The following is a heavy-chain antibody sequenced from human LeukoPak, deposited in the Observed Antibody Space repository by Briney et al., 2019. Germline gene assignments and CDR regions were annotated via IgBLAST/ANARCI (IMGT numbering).Heavy chain of an antibody. Sequence: GGSLRLSCAASGFTFSSYGMHWVRQAPGKGLEWVAVMSYDGSNKYYADSVKGRFTISRDNSKNTLYLQMNSLRAEDTAVYYCAKGVRGSGYDSTFDYWGQGTLVTVSS. CDR2: MSYDGSNK. D-gene: IGHD5-12*01. V-gene: IGHV3-30*18. J-gene: IGHJ4*02. CDR3: AKGVRGSGYDSTFDY. CDR1: GFTFSSYG.